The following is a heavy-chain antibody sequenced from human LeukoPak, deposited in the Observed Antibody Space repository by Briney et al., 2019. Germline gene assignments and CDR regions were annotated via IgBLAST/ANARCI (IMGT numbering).Heavy chain of an antibody. V-gene: IGHV3-9*01. D-gene: IGHD1-26*01. J-gene: IGHJ1*01. CDR1: GFTFDDYA. CDR3: AKDTTDTAEYFQH. CDR2: ISWNSGSI. Sequence: GRSLRLSCAASGFTFDDYAMHWVRQAPGKGLEWVSGISWNSGSIGYADSVKGRFTISRDNAKNSLYLQMNSLRAEDTALYYCAKDTTDTAEYFQHWGQGTLVTVSS.